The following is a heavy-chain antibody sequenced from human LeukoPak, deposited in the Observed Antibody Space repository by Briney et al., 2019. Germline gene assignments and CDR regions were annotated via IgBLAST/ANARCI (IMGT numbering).Heavy chain of an antibody. CDR2: INHSGST. V-gene: IGHV4-34*01. Sequence: SETLSLTCTVSGGSISGYYWSWIRQPPGKGLEWIGEINHSGSTNYNPSLKSRVTISVDTSKNQFSLKLSSVAAADTAVYYCARGPRDYDSSGYYYGTNDAFDIWGQGTMVTVSS. J-gene: IGHJ3*02. D-gene: IGHD3-22*01. CDR3: ARGPRDYDSSGYYYGTNDAFDI. CDR1: GGSISGYY.